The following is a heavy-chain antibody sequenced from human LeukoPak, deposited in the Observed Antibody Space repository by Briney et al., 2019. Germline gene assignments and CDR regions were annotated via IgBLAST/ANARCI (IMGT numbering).Heavy chain of an antibody. CDR2: IYYSGST. CDR3: ARDPEYGDYVTYFDY. J-gene: IGHJ4*02. D-gene: IGHD4-17*01. Sequence: SETLSLTCTVSGGSISSSSYYWGWIRQPPGKGLEWIGSIYYSGSTYYNPSLKSRVTISVDTSKNQFSLKLSSVTAADTAVYYCARDPEYGDYVTYFDYWGQGTLVTVSS. V-gene: IGHV4-39*07. CDR1: GGSISSSSYY.